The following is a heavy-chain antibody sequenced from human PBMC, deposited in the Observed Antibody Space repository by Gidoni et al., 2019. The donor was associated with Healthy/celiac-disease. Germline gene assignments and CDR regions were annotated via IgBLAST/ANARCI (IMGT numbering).Heavy chain of an antibody. Sequence: QVQLVQSGAEVKKPGASVKVSCKASGYTFTSYGISWVRQAPGQGLEWMGWISAYNGNTNYAQKLQGRVTMTTDTSTSTAYMELRSLRSDDTAVDYCARDIVQYQLLEHYYYYGMDVWGQGTTVTVSS. CDR2: ISAYNGNT. J-gene: IGHJ6*02. D-gene: IGHD2-2*01. CDR1: GYTFTSYG. CDR3: ARDIVQYQLLEHYYYYGMDV. V-gene: IGHV1-18*01.